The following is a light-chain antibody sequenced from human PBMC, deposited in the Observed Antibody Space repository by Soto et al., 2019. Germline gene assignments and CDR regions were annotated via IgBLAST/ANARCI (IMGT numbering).Light chain of an antibody. J-gene: IGLJ2*01. Sequence: QSVLTQPPSVSAAPGQTVTISCSGSSSNIENNYVSWYQQLPGTAPKLLIYDNNKRPSGIPDRFAGSKSGTSATLGITGLQTGDEADYYCGTWDSSLSVVFGGGTKVTVL. CDR3: GTWDSSLSVV. CDR1: SSNIENNY. V-gene: IGLV1-51*01. CDR2: DNN.